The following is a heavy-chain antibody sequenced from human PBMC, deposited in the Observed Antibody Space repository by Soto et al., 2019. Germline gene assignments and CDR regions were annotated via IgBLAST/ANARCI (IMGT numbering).Heavy chain of an antibody. CDR3: AKSPHMTTVTNFDY. D-gene: IGHD4-17*01. J-gene: IGHJ4*02. CDR2: ISGSGGST. V-gene: IGHV3-23*01. CDR1: GFTFSSYA. Sequence: GGSLRLSCAASGFTFSSYAMSWVRQAPGKGLEWVPAISGSGGSTYYADSVKGRFTISRDNSKNTLYLQMNSLRAEDTAVYYCAKSPHMTTVTNFDYWGQGTLVTVSS.